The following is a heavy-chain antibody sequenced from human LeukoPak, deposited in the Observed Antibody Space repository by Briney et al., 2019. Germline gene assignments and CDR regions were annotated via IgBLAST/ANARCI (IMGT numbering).Heavy chain of an antibody. CDR3: ARAEINDYIRY. D-gene: IGHD4-11*01. J-gene: IGHJ4*02. Sequence: SETLSLTCAVYGGSFSGYYWSWIRQPPGKGLEWIGEINHSGSTSYNPSLKSRVTISVDTSKNQFSLKRTSVTAADTAVYYCARAEINDYIRYWGQGIPATVSS. V-gene: IGHV4-34*01. CDR1: GGSFSGYY. CDR2: INHSGST.